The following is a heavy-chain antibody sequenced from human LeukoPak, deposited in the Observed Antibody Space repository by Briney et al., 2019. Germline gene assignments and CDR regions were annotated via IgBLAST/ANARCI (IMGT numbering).Heavy chain of an antibody. D-gene: IGHD4-11*01. CDR3: ANNDYSNYGSDY. J-gene: IGHJ4*02. Sequence: SETLSLTCAVYGGSFSGYYWSWIRQPPGKGLEWIGEINHSGSTNYNPSLKSRVTISVDTSKNQFSLKLRSVTAADTAVYYCANNDYSNYGSDYWGQGTLVTVSS. CDR2: INHSGST. V-gene: IGHV4-34*01. CDR1: GGSFSGYY.